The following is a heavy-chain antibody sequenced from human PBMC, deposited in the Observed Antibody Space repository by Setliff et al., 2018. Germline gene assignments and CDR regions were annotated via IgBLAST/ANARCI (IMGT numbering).Heavy chain of an antibody. J-gene: IGHJ4*02. CDR2: IYASWSA. CDR3: ARAPRYFDPTGSYFDF. V-gene: IGHV4-38-2*01. Sequence: PSETLSLPCAVSGFSISSGYYWGWIRQPPGKGLEWIGHIYASWSANYNPSLKSRVTISLDTSKNQFSLKLTSVTAADTAVYYCARAPRYFDPTGSYFDFWGQGTLVTVSS. CDR1: GFSISSGYY. D-gene: IGHD3-22*01.